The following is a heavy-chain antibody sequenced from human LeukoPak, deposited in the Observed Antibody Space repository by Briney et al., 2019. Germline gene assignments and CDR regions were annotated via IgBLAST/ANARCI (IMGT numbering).Heavy chain of an antibody. CDR2: INHSGST. Sequence: SETLSLNCAVYGGSFSGYYWSWIRQPPGKGLEWIGEINHSGSTNYNPSLKSRVTISVDTSKNQFSLKLSSVTAADTAVYYCARGDYSNSYYFDYWGQGTLVTVSS. CDR3: ARGDYSNSYYFDY. CDR1: GGSFSGYY. J-gene: IGHJ4*02. V-gene: IGHV4-34*01. D-gene: IGHD4-11*01.